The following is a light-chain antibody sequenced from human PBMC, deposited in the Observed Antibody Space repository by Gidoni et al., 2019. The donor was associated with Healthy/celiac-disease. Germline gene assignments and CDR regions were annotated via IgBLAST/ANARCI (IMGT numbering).Light chain of an antibody. Sequence: EIVMTQSPATLSLSPGERATLSCRASQSVSSNLAGYQQKPGQAPRLLIYGAPTRVIGIPARFSGSGYGTEFTLTISSLQSEDFAVYYCQQYNNWYSFGQXTKLEIK. CDR2: GAP. CDR3: QQYNNWYS. V-gene: IGKV3-15*01. J-gene: IGKJ2*03. CDR1: QSVSSN.